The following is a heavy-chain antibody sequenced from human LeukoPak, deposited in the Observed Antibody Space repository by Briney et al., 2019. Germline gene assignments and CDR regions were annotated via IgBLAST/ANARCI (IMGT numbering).Heavy chain of an antibody. V-gene: IGHV4-39*01. D-gene: IGHD6-13*01. J-gene: IGHJ5*02. Sequence: SETLSLTCTVSGGSICSSGYYCGWVRQPPGRGLEWIGCIYYSGSPYYNPSRKSRVPISVHTSRNQFSLKLSSVTAADTAVYYCARLTGLKNKLGIAAAGSLAPWGQGTLVTVSS. CDR3: ARLTGLKNKLGIAAAGSLAP. CDR1: GGSICSSGYY. CDR2: IYYSGSP.